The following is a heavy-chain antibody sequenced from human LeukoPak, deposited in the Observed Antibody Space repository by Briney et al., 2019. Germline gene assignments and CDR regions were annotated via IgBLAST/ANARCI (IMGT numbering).Heavy chain of an antibody. J-gene: IGHJ4*02. CDR2: ITGSGDGA. V-gene: IGHV3-23*01. CDR3: ALCRSRRCYTGAPFEE. CDR1: GLSVNNLV. D-gene: IGHD2-2*02. Sequence: GGSLRLSCVVSGLSVNNLVLDWVRQAPGTGLEWVAGITGSGDGAYYADSVEGRFTISRDNSENTLFLQMDNVRDEDSAVYYCALCRSRRCYTGAPFEEWGQGTLVTVSS.